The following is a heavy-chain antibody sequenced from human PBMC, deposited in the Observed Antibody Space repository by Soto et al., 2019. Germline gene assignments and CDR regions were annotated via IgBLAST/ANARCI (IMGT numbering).Heavy chain of an antibody. J-gene: IGHJ6*04. CDR2: IDNAGTDS. D-gene: IGHD3-10*01. CDR3: ARGCFGPDV. CDR1: GFTLSGRS. Sequence: EVQLVESGGGLVQPGGSLRLSCAASGFTLSGRSMHWVRQAPGKGLVWVSGIDNAGTDSTYADSVKGRFTSSRDNAKNMLYLQMHSLRVEDTAVYYCARGCFGPDVWGTGTTVTVSS. V-gene: IGHV3-74*01.